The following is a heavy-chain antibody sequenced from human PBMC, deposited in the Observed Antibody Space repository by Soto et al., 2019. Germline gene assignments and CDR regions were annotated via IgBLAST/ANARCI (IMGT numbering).Heavy chain of an antibody. CDR1: GFPFSFYS. CDR3: ARKVMGALDAFDI. Sequence: PGGSLRLSCAASGFPFSFYSMSWVRQAPGKGLEWVSSISGSSSYIYYADSVKGRFTISRDNAKNSLYLQMKSLRAEDTAVYYCARKVMGALDAFDIWGQGTMVTVSS. CDR2: ISGSSSYI. D-gene: IGHD1-26*01. V-gene: IGHV3-21*01. J-gene: IGHJ3*02.